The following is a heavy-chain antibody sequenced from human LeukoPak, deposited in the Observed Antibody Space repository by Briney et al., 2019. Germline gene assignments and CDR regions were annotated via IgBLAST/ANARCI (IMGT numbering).Heavy chain of an antibody. Sequence: SETLCLTCTVSGGSISSSSYYWGWIPPPPGLGLVSIGSIYYSGSTYYNPSLKSRVTISVDTSKNQYSLKLSSVTAADTAVYYCANHPYGSGSYYKGVFYFDYWGQGTLVTVSS. V-gene: IGHV4-39*01. CDR1: GGSISSSSYY. J-gene: IGHJ4*02. CDR2: IYYSGST. D-gene: IGHD3-10*01. CDR3: ANHPYGSGSYYKGVFYFDY.